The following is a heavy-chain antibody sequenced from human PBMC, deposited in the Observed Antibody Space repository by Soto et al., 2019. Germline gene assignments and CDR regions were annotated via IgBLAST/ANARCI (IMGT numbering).Heavy chain of an antibody. CDR1: GYSFTSYW. J-gene: IGHJ4*02. CDR3: ARTVGRGPLRIVGATWDEVSPLDY. CDR2: IYPGDSDT. D-gene: IGHD1-26*01. V-gene: IGHV5-51*01. Sequence: GESLKISCKGSGYSFTSYWIGWVRQMPGKGLEWMGIIYPGDSDTRYSPSFQGQVTISADKCISTAYLQWISLKASDTAMYYCARTVGRGPLRIVGATWDEVSPLDYWGQGTLVTVSS.